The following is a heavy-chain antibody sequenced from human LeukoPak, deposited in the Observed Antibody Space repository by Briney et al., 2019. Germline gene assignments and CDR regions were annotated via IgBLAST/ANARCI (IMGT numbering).Heavy chain of an antibody. CDR1: GGSITNSY. Sequence: SETLSFTCTVSGGSITNSYWNWIRQSPVKGLEWICYINYSGSTNYNPSLKSRVTISIDTSKNQFSLKLTSVTAADTAVYFCARDPLSTNDFDIWGQGTMVTVSS. J-gene: IGHJ3*02. D-gene: IGHD1-1*01. CDR2: INYSGST. CDR3: ARDPLSTNDFDI. V-gene: IGHV4-59*01.